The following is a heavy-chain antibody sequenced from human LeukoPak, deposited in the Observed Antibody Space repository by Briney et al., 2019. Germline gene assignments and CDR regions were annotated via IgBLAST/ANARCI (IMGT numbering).Heavy chain of an antibody. Sequence: GGSLRLSCAASGFTFSSYSMIWVRQAPGKGPEWVSAIGGRGGSTYYADSVGGRFTISRDNSKDMVYLQMNSLKVEDTATYYCGKEGGAWGQGTKVTVSS. CDR2: IGGRGGST. CDR1: GFTFSSYS. J-gene: IGHJ5*02. V-gene: IGHV3-23*01. CDR3: GKEGGA. D-gene: IGHD3-16*01.